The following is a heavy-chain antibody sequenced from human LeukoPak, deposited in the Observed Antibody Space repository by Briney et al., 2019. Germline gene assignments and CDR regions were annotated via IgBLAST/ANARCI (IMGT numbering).Heavy chain of an antibody. Sequence: PGGSLRLSCAASGFTFSSYAMSWVRQAPGKGLEWASTISGSGGNTYCADSVKGRFTISRDNSRNTLFLQMNSLRAEDTAVYYCAKGIDVVGGRDYWGQGTLVTVSS. D-gene: IGHD1-26*01. J-gene: IGHJ4*02. CDR3: AKGIDVVGGRDY. V-gene: IGHV3-23*01. CDR2: ISGSGGNT. CDR1: GFTFSSYA.